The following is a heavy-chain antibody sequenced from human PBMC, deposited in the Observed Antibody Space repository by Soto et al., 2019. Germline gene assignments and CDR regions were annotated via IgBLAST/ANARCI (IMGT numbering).Heavy chain of an antibody. CDR2: IIPIFGTA. CDR1: GGTFSSYA. D-gene: IGHD2-15*01. CDR3: ATKMRGVASDY. Sequence: SVKVSCKASGGTFSSYAISWLRQAPGQGLEWMGGIIPIFGTANYAQKSQGRVTITADESTSTAYMELSSLRSEDTAVYYCATKMRGVASDYWGQGTLVTVSS. V-gene: IGHV1-69*13. J-gene: IGHJ4*02.